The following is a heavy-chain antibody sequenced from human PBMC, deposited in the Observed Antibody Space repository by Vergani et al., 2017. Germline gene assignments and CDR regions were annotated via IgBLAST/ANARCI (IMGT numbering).Heavy chain of an antibody. Sequence: EVQLVESGGGLVQPGGSLRLSCAASGFTFSSYWMHWVRQAPGKGLVWVSRINSYGSSTSYADSVKGRFTISRDNAKNTLYLQMNSLRAEDTAVYYCARDRVDCSSTSCYDAFDIWGQGTMVTVSS. CDR2: INSYGSST. J-gene: IGHJ3*02. V-gene: IGHV3-74*01. D-gene: IGHD2-2*01. CDR1: GFTFSSYW. CDR3: ARDRVDCSSTSCYDAFDI.